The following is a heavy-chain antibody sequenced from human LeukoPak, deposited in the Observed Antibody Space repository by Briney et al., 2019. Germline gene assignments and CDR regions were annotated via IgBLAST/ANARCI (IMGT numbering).Heavy chain of an antibody. Sequence: SETLSLTCTVSGGSINSGPYYWAWIRQTPDQGLEWIGTVYHDGSTKYNPSLKGRVSLSVDTSKNEFSMKLNSVTAAESAVYYCARHTIFRSFFNCSPFDPWGQGALVTVSS. CDR1: GGSINSGPYY. J-gene: IGHJ5*02. CDR2: VYHDGST. V-gene: IGHV4-39*01. CDR3: ARHTIFRSFFNCSPFDP. D-gene: IGHD3-3*01.